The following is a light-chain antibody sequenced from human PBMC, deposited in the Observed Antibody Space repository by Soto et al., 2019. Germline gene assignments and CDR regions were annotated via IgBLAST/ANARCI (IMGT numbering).Light chain of an antibody. CDR3: QQDGSSPLT. V-gene: IGKV3-20*01. Sequence: EVVMTQSPATLSVSPGDRATLSCRASQSVSNNYLAWYQQKPGQAPRLLIYGASNRATGIPDRFSGSGSGTDFTLTISRLEPEDFAVYYCQQDGSSPLTFGGGTKV. CDR1: QSVSNNY. J-gene: IGKJ4*01. CDR2: GAS.